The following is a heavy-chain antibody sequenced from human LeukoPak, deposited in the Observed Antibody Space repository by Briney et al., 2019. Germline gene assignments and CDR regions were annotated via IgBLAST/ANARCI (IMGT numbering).Heavy chain of an antibody. CDR1: GYTFTSYG. CDR2: ISAYNGNT. J-gene: IGHJ6*02. D-gene: IGHD3-22*01. V-gene: IGHV1-18*01. Sequence: ASVKVSCKASGYTFTSYGISWVRQAPGQGLEWMGWISAYNGNTNYAQKLQGRVTMTTDTSTSTAYMELRSLRSDDTAVYYCAGADYVRNYYDSSGSLYYYYGMDVWGQGTTVTVSS. CDR3: AGADYVRNYYDSSGSLYYYYGMDV.